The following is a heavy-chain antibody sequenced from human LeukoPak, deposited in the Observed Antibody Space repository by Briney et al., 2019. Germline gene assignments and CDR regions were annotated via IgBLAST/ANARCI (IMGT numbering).Heavy chain of an antibody. CDR3: ACLTTADAFDI. CDR1: GDSISSSSSY. D-gene: IGHD3-22*01. J-gene: IGHJ3*02. V-gene: IGHV4-61*05. Sequence: SETLSLTCTVSGDSISSSSSYWGWIRQPPGKGLEWIGYIYDSGSTNYNPSLKSRVTISVDTSKNQFSLKLSSVTAADTAVYYCACLTTADAFDIWGQGTMVTVSS. CDR2: IYDSGST.